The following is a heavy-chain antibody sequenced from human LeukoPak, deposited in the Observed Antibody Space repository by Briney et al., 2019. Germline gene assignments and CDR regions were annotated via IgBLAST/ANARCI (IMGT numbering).Heavy chain of an antibody. D-gene: IGHD6-13*01. J-gene: IGHJ4*02. CDR2: ISGSGGST. CDR3: AKPYSSTRKGGFDY. Sequence: PGGSLRLSCAASGFTFSSYAMSWVRQAPGKGLEWVSAISGSGGSTYYADSVKGRFTISRDNTKNTLYLQMNSLRAEDTAVYYCAKPYSSTRKGGFDYWGQGTLVTVSS. CDR1: GFTFSSYA. V-gene: IGHV3-23*01.